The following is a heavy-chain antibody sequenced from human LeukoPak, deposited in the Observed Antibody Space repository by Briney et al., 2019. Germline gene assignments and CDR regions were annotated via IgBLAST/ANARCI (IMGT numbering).Heavy chain of an antibody. J-gene: IGHJ6*02. CDR1: GFTFSSYS. V-gene: IGHV3-48*01. D-gene: IGHD2-21*01. CDR3: ARDDPLFSYYYYGMDV. Sequence: GGSLRLSCAASGFTFSSYSMTWVRQAPGKGLEWVSYISSSSSTIYYADSVKGRFTISRDNAKNSLYLQMNSLRAEDTAVYYCARDDPLFSYYYYGMDVWGQGTTVTVSS. CDR2: ISSSSSTI.